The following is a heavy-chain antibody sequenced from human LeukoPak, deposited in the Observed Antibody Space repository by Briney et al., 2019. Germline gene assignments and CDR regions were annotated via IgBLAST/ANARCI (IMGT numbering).Heavy chain of an antibody. D-gene: IGHD1-26*01. CDR2: LYPDGSAT. V-gene: IGHV5-51*01. CDR3: VRQGLQSGTYPAY. J-gene: IGHJ4*02. CDR1: GYTFNNYW. Sequence: GESLKISCKASGYTFNNYWIGWVRQLPGRGLEWMGMLYPDGSATTYHPSFEGRVTISADKSVTTAYLEWNSLKASDTALYYCVRQGLQSGTYPAYWGPGTLVTVSS.